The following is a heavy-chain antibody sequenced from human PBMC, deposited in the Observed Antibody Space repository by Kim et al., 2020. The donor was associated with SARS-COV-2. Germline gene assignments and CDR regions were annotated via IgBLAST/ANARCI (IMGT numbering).Heavy chain of an antibody. Sequence: GGSLRLSCAASGFTFSSYAMHWVRQAPGKGLEWVAVISYDGSNKYYADSVKGRFTISRDNSKNTLYLQMNSLRAEDTAVYYCARGLGYSYGFDYWGQGTLVTVSS. J-gene: IGHJ4*02. V-gene: IGHV3-30*04. CDR1: GFTFSSYA. CDR3: ARGLGYSYGFDY. CDR2: ISYDGSNK. D-gene: IGHD5-18*01.